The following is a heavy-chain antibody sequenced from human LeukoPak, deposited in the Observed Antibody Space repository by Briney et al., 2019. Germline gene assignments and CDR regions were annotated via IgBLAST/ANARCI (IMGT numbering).Heavy chain of an antibody. CDR3: ASGLGYYGEQPNY. CDR1: GYTFIGYY. Sequence: ASVKVSRKASGYTFIGYYMHWVRQAPGQGLEWMGWINPNSGGTNYAQKFQGRVTITRNTSISTAYMELSRLRSDDTAVYYCASGLGYYGEQPNYWGQGTLVTVSS. CDR2: INPNSGGT. V-gene: IGHV1-2*02. J-gene: IGHJ4*02. D-gene: IGHD4-17*01.